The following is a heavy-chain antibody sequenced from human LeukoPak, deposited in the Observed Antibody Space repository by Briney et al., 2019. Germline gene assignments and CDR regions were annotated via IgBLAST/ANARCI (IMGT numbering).Heavy chain of an antibody. CDR1: GFTFSSYA. CDR2: ISGSGGST. J-gene: IGHJ4*02. CDR3: AKSQSRYSRGWYGY. Sequence: GGSLRLSCAASGFTFSSYAMSWVRQAPGKGLEWVSAISGSGGSTYYADSVKGRFTISRDNSKNTLYLQMNSLRAEDTAVYYCAKSQSRYSRGWYGYWGQGTLVTVSS. V-gene: IGHV3-23*01. D-gene: IGHD6-19*01.